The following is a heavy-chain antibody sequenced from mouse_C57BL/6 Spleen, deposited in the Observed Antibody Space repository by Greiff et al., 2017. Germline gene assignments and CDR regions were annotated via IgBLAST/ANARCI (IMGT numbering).Heavy chain of an antibody. Sequence: VQLQQSGAELVMPGASVTLSCKASGYTFTSYWMHWVKPTPGQGLEWIGAIDPSASDTNYNHKFKGKSTLTVDKSSSTAYMKLSSLTSEDSAVYYCARWLGDRYDMDYWGQGTSVTVSS. D-gene: IGHD2-2*01. CDR3: ARWLGDRYDMDY. CDR1: GYTFTSYW. J-gene: IGHJ4*01. CDR2: IDPSASDT. V-gene: IGHV1-69*01.